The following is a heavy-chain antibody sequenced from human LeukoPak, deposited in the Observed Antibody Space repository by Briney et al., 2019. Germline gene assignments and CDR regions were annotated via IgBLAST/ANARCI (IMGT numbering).Heavy chain of an antibody. CDR2: ISYDGSNK. Sequence: GGSLRLSCAASGFTFSSYGMHWVRQAPGKGLEWVAVISYDGSNKYYADSVKGRFTISRDNSKNTLYLQMNSLRAEDTAVYYCAKGPLYNWNYVDYWGQGTLVTVSS. CDR1: GFTFSSYG. J-gene: IGHJ4*02. D-gene: IGHD1-20*01. V-gene: IGHV3-30*18. CDR3: AKGPLYNWNYVDY.